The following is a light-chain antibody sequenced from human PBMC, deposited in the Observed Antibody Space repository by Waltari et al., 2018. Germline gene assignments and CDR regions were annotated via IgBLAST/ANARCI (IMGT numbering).Light chain of an antibody. J-gene: IGKJ2*01. CDR2: GAS. CDR1: QSVDSAY. V-gene: IGKV3-20*01. Sequence: EIVLTQSPGTLSLSPGDSATLSCRASQSVDSAYLAWFQQKPGQAPSLLIYGASSRATGIPDRFSGSASGTGFTLTISRLEPEDFAIYYCQQYGNSPPYTFGQGTKLEIK. CDR3: QQYGNSPPYT.